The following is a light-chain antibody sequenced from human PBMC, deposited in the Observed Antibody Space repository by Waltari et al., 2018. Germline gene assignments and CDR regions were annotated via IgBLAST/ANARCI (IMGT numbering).Light chain of an antibody. CDR1: QGMSNY. J-gene: IGKJ4*01. V-gene: IGKV1-27*01. CDR2: AAS. CDR3: QNYNSAPLT. Sequence: DIQMTQSPSSLSASVGDRVTITCRASQGMSNYLAWYQQKPGEVPKLLIYAASTLQSGVPSRFSGSGSGTDFTLTISSLQPEDVATYYCQNYNSAPLTFGGGTKVEIK.